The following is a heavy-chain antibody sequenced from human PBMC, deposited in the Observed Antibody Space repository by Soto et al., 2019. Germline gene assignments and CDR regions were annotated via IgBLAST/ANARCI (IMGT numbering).Heavy chain of an antibody. D-gene: IGHD2-15*01. CDR1: GDIFNRYT. V-gene: IGHV1-69*02. J-gene: IGHJ5*02. CDR3: ARAEGSGGSWYAS. CDR2: IIPVVGGP. Sequence: QVQLVQSGAEVKKPGSSVRVACKASGDIFNRYTISWVRQAPGLGLEWMGRIIPVVGGPNYAEKFRGRVTITADKATTSVYLEVRSLRSDDTATYYCARAEGSGGSWYASLGQGTLVTVSS.